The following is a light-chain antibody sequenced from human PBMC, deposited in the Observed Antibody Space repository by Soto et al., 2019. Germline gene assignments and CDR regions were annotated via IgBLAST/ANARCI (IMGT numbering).Light chain of an antibody. J-gene: IGLJ2*01. CDR1: SSDVGGYNY. CDR3: SSYAGSNNYVV. Sequence: QSALTQPPSASGSPGQSVTISCTGTSSDVGGYNYVSWYQQHPGKAPKLIIYEVSKRPSGVPDRFAGSKPGNTASLTVSGLQAEDEAEYYCSSYAGSNNYVVFGGGTKLTVL. V-gene: IGLV2-8*01. CDR2: EVS.